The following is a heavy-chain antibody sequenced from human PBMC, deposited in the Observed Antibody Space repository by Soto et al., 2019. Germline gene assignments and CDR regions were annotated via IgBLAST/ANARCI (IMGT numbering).Heavy chain of an antibody. CDR1: GFTFSSYV. CDR3: GKGRSYYYYYGVDV. D-gene: IGHD1-26*01. J-gene: IGHJ6*02. CDR2: ISTDGTNE. V-gene: IGHV3-30-3*02. Sequence: GGSLRLSCAASGFTFSSYVIHWVRQAPGKGLEWVALISTDGTNEYYAGSVRGRFTISRDNSKSTLYLQMNSLRAEDTAVYYCGKGRSYYYYYGVDVWGQGTTVTVSS.